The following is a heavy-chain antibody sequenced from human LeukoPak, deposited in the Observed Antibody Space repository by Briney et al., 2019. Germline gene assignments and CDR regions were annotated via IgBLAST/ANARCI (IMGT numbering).Heavy chain of an antibody. CDR3: ARDLGQYYDTSDNWFDP. V-gene: IGHV3-74*01. CDR2: INSDGINT. Sequence: GGSLRLSCAASGFTFSNYWMHWVRQAPGKGLVWVSRINSDGINTSYADSVKGQFTISRDNAKNTLNLQMNSLRAKDTAVYYCARDLGQYYDTSDNWFDPWGQGTLVTVSS. D-gene: IGHD3-22*01. J-gene: IGHJ5*02. CDR1: GFTFSNYW.